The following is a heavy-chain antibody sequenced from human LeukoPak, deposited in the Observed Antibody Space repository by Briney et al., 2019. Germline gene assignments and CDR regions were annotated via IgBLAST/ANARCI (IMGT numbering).Heavy chain of an antibody. Sequence: PSETLSLTCAVYRGSFSGYYWSWIRQPPGKGLEWIGEINHSGSTNYNPSLKSRVTISVDTSKNQFSLKLSSVTAADTAVYYCARGGPGYSSSWYGNWFDPWGQGTLVTVSS. V-gene: IGHV4-34*01. D-gene: IGHD6-13*01. CDR3: ARGGPGYSSSWYGNWFDP. J-gene: IGHJ5*02. CDR1: RGSFSGYY. CDR2: INHSGST.